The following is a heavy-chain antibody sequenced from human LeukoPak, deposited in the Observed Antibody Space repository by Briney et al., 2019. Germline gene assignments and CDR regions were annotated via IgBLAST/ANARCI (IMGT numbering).Heavy chain of an antibody. V-gene: IGHV3-21*01. CDR3: ARDRLAYCSSTSCYSRYNWFDP. CDR1: GLTFSSYS. CDR2: ISSSSSYI. J-gene: IGHJ5*02. D-gene: IGHD2-2*01. Sequence: GGSLRLSCAASGLTFSSYSMNWVRQAPGKGLEWVSSISSSSSYIYYADSVKGRFTISRDNAKNSLYLQMNSLRAEDTAVYYCARDRLAYCSSTSCYSRYNWFDPWGQGTLVTVSS.